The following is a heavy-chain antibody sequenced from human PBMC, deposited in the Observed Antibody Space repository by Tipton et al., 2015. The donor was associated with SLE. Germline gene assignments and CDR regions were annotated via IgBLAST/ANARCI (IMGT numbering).Heavy chain of an antibody. CDR2: IWYDGTNE. J-gene: IGHJ6*02. Sequence: SLRLSCAASGFTFSSYGMHWVRQAPGKGLEWMSAIWYDGTNEYYADSVKGRFTISRDNAKNTLYLQMNSLRAEDTAVYYCARVLGSYYGMDVWGQATAVTVSS. CDR1: GFTFSSYG. CDR3: ARVLGSYYGMDV. V-gene: IGHV3-33*01.